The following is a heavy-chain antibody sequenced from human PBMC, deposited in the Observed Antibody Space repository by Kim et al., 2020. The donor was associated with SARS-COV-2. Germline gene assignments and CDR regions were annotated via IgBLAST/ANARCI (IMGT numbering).Heavy chain of an antibody. J-gene: IGHJ4*02. Sequence: ASVKVSCKASGYTFTSYAMHWVRQAPGQRLEWMGWINAGNGNTKYSQKFQGRVTITRDTSASTAYMELSSLRSEDTAVYYCARTNSGFTIFGVGLFDYWGQGTLVTVSS. CDR2: INAGNGNT. D-gene: IGHD3-3*01. CDR3: ARTNSGFTIFGVGLFDY. CDR1: GYTFTSYA. V-gene: IGHV1-3*01.